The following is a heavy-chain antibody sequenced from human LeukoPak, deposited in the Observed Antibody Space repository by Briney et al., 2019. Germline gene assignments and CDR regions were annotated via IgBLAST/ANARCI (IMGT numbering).Heavy chain of an antibody. V-gene: IGHV4-39*01. Sequence: SETLSLTCTVSGGSISSSSYYWGWIRQPPGKGLEWIGSIYYSGSTYYNPSLKSRVTISVDTSKNQFSLKLSSVTAADTAVHYCARQGGSYGDFDYWGQGTLVTVSS. CDR1: GGSISSSSYY. J-gene: IGHJ4*02. CDR2: IYYSGST. CDR3: ARQGGSYGDFDY. D-gene: IGHD1-26*01.